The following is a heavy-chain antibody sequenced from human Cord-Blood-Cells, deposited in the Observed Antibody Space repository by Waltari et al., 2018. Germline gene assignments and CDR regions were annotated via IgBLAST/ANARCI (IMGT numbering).Heavy chain of an antibody. D-gene: IGHD1-26*01. Sequence: QLQLQESGPGLVKPSETLSLTCTVSGGSISSSSYYWGWIRQPPGKGLEWIGSIYYSGSTSYTPSLNSRVTISVDTSKNQFSLKLSSVTAADTAVYYCARLDSGSYDENWFDPWGQGTLVTVSS. CDR3: ARLDSGSYDENWFDP. J-gene: IGHJ5*02. V-gene: IGHV4-39*01. CDR2: IYYSGST. CDR1: GGSISSSSYY.